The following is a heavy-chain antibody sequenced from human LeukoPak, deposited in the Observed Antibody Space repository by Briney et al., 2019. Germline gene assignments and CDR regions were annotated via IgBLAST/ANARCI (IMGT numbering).Heavy chain of an antibody. CDR1: GFTFNSYG. CDR3: AGSSWYVHAWFDP. D-gene: IGHD6-13*01. V-gene: IGHV3-48*01. CDR2: ISSSSSTI. Sequence: GGSLRLSCAASGFTFNSYGMIWVRQAPGKGLEWVSYISSSSSTITYADSVRGRFTISRDNAKNSLYLQMNSLRAEDTAVYYCAGSSWYVHAWFDPWGQGTLVTVSS. J-gene: IGHJ5*02.